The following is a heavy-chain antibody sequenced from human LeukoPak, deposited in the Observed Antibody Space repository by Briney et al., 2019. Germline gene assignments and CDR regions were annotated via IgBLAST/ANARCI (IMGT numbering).Heavy chain of an antibody. CDR3: AKEGAMTRYYFDY. Sequence: GGSLRLSCAASGFTFSSYGMHWVRQAPGKGLDGVAVISYDGSNKYYADSVKGRFTISRDNSKNTLYLQMNSLRAEDTAVYYCAKEGAMTRYYFDYWGQGTLVTVSS. V-gene: IGHV3-30*18. D-gene: IGHD4-11*01. CDR2: ISYDGSNK. J-gene: IGHJ4*02. CDR1: GFTFSSYG.